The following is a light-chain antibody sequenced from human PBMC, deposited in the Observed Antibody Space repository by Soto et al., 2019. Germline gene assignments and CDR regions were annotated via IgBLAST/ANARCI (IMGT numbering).Light chain of an antibody. CDR1: QSVSSSY. CDR3: QQYGSSPRT. Sequence: EIVLTQSPGTLSLSPGERATLSCRASQSVSSSYLAWYQQKPGQAPRPLIYGASGRATGIPDRFSGSGSGTDFALTISRLEPEDFAVYYCQQYGSSPRTFGQGTKVDIK. J-gene: IGKJ1*01. V-gene: IGKV3-20*01. CDR2: GAS.